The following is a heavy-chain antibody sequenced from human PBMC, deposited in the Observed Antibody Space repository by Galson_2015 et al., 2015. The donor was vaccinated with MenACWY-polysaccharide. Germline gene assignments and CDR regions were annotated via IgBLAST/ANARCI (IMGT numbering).Heavy chain of an antibody. CDR3: ARDTGILTGYSDYFFDY. V-gene: IGHV1-3*01. CDR2: INGGNGNT. D-gene: IGHD3-9*01. J-gene: IGHJ4*02. CDR1: GYAFTSYA. Sequence: SVKVSCKASGYAFTSYAMHWLRQAPGQRLEWMAWINGGNGNTKYSQKIQDRVTITRDTSASTAYMELSSLRSEDTAVYYCARDTGILTGYSDYFFDYLGQGTLVTVSS.